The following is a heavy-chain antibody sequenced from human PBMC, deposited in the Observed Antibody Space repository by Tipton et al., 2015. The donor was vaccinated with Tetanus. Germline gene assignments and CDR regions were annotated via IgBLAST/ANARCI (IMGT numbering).Heavy chain of an antibody. J-gene: IGHJ4*02. CDR1: GGSLSRYY. V-gene: IGHV4-34*01. Sequence: TLSLTCAVYGGSLSRYYWTWIRQPPGKGLEWIGEVDDSGSTNYSPPLKSRVTISVDTSKNQFSLKLSSVTAADTAVYYCARGTGDYWGQGTLVTVSS. D-gene: IGHD1-14*01. CDR3: ARGTGDY. CDR2: VDDSGST.